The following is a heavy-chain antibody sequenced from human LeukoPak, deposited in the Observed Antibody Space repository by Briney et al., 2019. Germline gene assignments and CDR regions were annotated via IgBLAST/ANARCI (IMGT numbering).Heavy chain of an antibody. Sequence: QPGGSLRLSCAASGFTFSSYWMHWVRQAPGKGLVWVSRINSDGSSTSYADSVKGRFTISRDNAKNTLYLQMNSLRAEDTAVYYCAREGAAVAGTQYYYYYYGMDVWGQGTTVTVSS. CDR1: GFTFSSYW. J-gene: IGHJ6*02. D-gene: IGHD6-19*01. CDR2: INSDGSST. CDR3: AREGAAVAGTQYYYYYYGMDV. V-gene: IGHV3-74*01.